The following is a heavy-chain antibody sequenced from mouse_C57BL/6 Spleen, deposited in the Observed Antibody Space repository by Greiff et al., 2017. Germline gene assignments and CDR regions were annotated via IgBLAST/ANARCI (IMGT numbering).Heavy chain of an antibody. CDR3: ALDLLSWVAY. J-gene: IGHJ3*01. CDR1: GFTFSDYG. D-gene: IGHD2-1*01. Sequence: EVKLMESGGGLVKPGGSLKLSCAASGFTFSDYGMHWVRQAPEKGLEWVAYISSGSSTIYYADTVKGRFTISRDNAKNTLFLQMTSLRSEDTAMYYCALDLLSWVAYWGQGTLVTVSA. V-gene: IGHV5-17*01. CDR2: ISSGSSTI.